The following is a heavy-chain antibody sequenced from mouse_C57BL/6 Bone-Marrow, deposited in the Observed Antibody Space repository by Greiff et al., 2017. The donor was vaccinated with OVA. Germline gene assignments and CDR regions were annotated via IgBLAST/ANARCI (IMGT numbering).Heavy chain of an antibody. Sequence: EVMLVESGGDLVKPGGSLKLSCAASGFTFSSYGMSWVRQTPDQRLEWVATISSGGSYTYYPDSVKGRFTISRDNAKNTRCLQMSRLKSEDTAVYYGARLYDYEGGRWGQGTLVTVSA. J-gene: IGHJ3*01. D-gene: IGHD2-4*01. CDR2: ISSGGSYT. CDR3: ARLYDYEGGR. CDR1: GFTFSSYG. V-gene: IGHV5-6*01.